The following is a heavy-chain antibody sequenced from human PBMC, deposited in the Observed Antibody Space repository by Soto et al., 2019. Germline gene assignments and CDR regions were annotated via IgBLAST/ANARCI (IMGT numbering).Heavy chain of an antibody. Sequence: PSETLSLTCSVSGVSITNYYWSWIRQPPGKRLEWIGYIYYSGSTYYNPSLKSRVTISVDTSKNQFSLKLSSVTAADTAVYYCARDKGYSYGHDYWGQGTLVTVSS. V-gene: IGHV4-59*12. D-gene: IGHD5-18*01. CDR1: GVSITNYY. CDR2: IYYSGST. J-gene: IGHJ4*02. CDR3: ARDKGYSYGHDY.